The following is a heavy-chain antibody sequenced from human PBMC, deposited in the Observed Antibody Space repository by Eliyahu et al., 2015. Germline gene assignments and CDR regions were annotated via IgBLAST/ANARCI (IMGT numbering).Heavy chain of an antibody. CDR2: IYXSGTT. J-gene: IGHJ5*02. CDR1: GXSXXXXSYX. V-gene: IGHV4-39*01. Sequence: QLQLQESGPGLVKPSETLSLTCTVSGXSXXXXSYXWGWXRXPPGKGLXWIGSIYXSGTTYYNPSLKSRVTISVDTSKNQFSLKLSSVTAADTAVYYCARHYSTYYDFWSGYQHDNWFDPWGQGTLVTVSS. CDR3: ARHYSTYYDFWSGYQHDNWFDP. D-gene: IGHD3-3*01.